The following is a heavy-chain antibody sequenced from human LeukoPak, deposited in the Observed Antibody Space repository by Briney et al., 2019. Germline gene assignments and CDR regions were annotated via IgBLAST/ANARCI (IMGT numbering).Heavy chain of an antibody. Sequence: ASVKVSCKASGGTFISYAISWVRQAPGQGLEWMGGIIPIFGTANYAQKFQGRVTVTTDESTSTAYMELSSLRSEDTAVYYCARDSKVYYGSGSYYLLDRWGQGTLVTVSS. CDR3: ARDSKVYYGSGSYYLLDR. D-gene: IGHD3-10*01. J-gene: IGHJ4*02. CDR2: IIPIFGTA. CDR1: GGTFISYA. V-gene: IGHV1-69*05.